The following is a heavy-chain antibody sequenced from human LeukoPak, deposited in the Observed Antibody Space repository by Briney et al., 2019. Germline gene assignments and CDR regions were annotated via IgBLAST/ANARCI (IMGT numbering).Heavy chain of an antibody. D-gene: IGHD6-13*01. CDR3: ATRGLSSTNYYYYYGMDV. CDR2: IIPIFGTA. J-gene: IGHJ6*02. Sequence: SVKVSCKASGGTFSSYAISWVRQAPGQGLEWMGGIIPIFGTANYAQKFQGRVTITGDESTSTAYMELSSLRSEDTAVYYCATRGLSSTNYYYYYGMDVWGQGTTVTVSS. CDR1: GGTFSSYA. V-gene: IGHV1-69*13.